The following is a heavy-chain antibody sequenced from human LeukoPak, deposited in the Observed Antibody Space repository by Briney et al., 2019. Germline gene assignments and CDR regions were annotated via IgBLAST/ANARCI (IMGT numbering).Heavy chain of an antibody. V-gene: IGHV1-24*01. CDR1: GYTFTSYA. CDR2: FDPEDGET. Sequence: GASVKVSCKASGYTFTSYAMNWVRQAPGQGLEWMGGFDPEDGETIYAQKFQGRVTMTEDTSTDTAYMELSSLRSEDTAVYYCATALEWLFYYFDYWGQGTLVTVSS. CDR3: ATALEWLFYYFDY. J-gene: IGHJ4*02. D-gene: IGHD3-3*01.